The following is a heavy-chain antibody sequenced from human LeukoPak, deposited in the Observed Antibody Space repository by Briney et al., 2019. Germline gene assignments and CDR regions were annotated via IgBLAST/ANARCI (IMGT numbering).Heavy chain of an antibody. D-gene: IGHD6-19*01. CDR1: GGTFISYA. J-gene: IGHJ4*02. V-gene: IGHV1-69*06. CDR3: ASGVDSSGWYVESNDY. CDR2: IIPIFGTA. Sequence: GASVKVSCKASGGTFISYAISWVRQAPGQGLEWMGGIIPIFGTANYAQKFQGRVTITADKSTSTAYMELSSLRSEDTAVYYCASGVDSSGWYVESNDYWGQGTLVTVSS.